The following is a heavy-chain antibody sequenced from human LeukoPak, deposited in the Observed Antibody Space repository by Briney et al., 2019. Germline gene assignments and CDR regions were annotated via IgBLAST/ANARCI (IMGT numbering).Heavy chain of an antibody. CDR1: GFTVNSNY. V-gene: IGHV3-66*01. D-gene: IGHD1-26*01. CDR3: ARRSGEGYFDC. Sequence: GSLRLSCAASGFTVNSNYMTWVRQAPGKGLEWLSVIYSGGDTYYADSVKGRFTISRDNSKNTLYLQLNSLRAEDTAVYYCARRSGEGYFDCWGQGTLVTVSS. CDR2: IYSGGDT. J-gene: IGHJ4*02.